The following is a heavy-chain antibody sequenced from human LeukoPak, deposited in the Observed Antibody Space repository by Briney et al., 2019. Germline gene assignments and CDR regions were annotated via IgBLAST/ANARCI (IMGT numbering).Heavy chain of an antibody. CDR1: GGSFSGYY. D-gene: IGHD3-3*01. CDR3: ARVPTDFWSGSYYFDY. V-gene: IGHV4-34*09. CDR2: INHSGST. Sequence: SETLSLTCAVYGGSFSGYYWSWIRQPPGKGLEWIGEINHSGSTYYNPSPKSRVTISVDTSKNQFSLKLSSVTAADTAVYYCARVPTDFWSGSYYFDYWGQGTLVTVSS. J-gene: IGHJ4*02.